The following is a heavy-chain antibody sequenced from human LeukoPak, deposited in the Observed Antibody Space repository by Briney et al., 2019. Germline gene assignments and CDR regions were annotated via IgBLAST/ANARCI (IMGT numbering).Heavy chain of an antibody. D-gene: IGHD3-3*01. CDR2: IYYSGST. J-gene: IGHJ6*03. V-gene: IGHV4-59*01. Sequence: SETLSLTCTVSGGSISSYYWSWIRQPPGKGLEWIGYIYYSGSTNYNPSLKSRVTISVDTSKNQFSLKLSSVTAADTAVYYCARGGTIFPPSYYMDVWGKGTTVTVSS. CDR1: GGSISSYY. CDR3: ARGGTIFPPSYYMDV.